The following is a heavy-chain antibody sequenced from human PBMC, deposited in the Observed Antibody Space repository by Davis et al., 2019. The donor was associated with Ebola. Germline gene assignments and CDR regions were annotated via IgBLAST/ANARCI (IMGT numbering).Heavy chain of an antibody. J-gene: IGHJ5*02. CDR1: GFTFSNYG. CDR3: ARGGYSNHRKFDP. D-gene: IGHD4-11*01. CDR2: ISSSGSTI. V-gene: IGHV3-48*03. Sequence: GESLKTPCEASGFTFSNYGMHWVRQAPGKGLQWVSYISSSGSTIYYADSVKGRFTISRDNAKNSLYLQMNSLRAEDTAVYYCARGGYSNHRKFDPWGQGTLVTVSS.